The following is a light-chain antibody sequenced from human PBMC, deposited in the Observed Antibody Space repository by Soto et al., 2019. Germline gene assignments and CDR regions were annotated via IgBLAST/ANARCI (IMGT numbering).Light chain of an antibody. V-gene: IGLV2-18*02. CDR3: NSYTSRSTLDV. CDR1: SIDVGNFDL. CDR2: QVS. J-gene: IGLJ1*01. Sequence: QSALTQPPSVSGSPGQSVTISCTGTSIDVGNFDLVSWYQQPPGTAPKLLIYQVSNRPSGVPDRFSGSQSGNTASLTISGLQAEDEADYYCNSYTSRSTLDVFGTGTKVTVL.